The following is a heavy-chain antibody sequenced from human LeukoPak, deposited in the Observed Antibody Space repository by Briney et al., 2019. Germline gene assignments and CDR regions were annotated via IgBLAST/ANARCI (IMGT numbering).Heavy chain of an antibody. D-gene: IGHD3-22*01. J-gene: IGHJ4*02. V-gene: IGHV4-59*08. Sequence: PSETLSLTCTVSGGSISSYYWSWIRQPPGKGLEWIGYIYYNGSTNYNPSLKSRVTISVDTSKNQFSLKLSSVTAADTAVYYCARQATPSLPERDTSAYNPFDFRGQGILVTVSS. CDR3: ARQATPSLPERDTSAYNPFDF. CDR1: GGSISSYY. CDR2: IYYNGST.